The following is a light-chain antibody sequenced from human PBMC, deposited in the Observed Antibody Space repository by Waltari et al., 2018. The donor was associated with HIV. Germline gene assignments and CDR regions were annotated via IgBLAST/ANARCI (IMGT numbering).Light chain of an antibody. CDR2: HDS. CDR1: KLGNKY. CDR3: QAWDSSTVV. Sequence: SYELTQPPSMYVSPGQAASITCSGDKLGNKYACWYQQKPGQSPVLVIYHDSKRPSGIPERFSGSNSGNTATLTISGTQAMDEADYYCQAWDSSTVVFGGGTKLTVL. V-gene: IGLV3-1*01. J-gene: IGLJ2*01.